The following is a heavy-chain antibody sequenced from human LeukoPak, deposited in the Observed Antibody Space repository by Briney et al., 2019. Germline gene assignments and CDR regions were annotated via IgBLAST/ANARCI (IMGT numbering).Heavy chain of an antibody. CDR1: GGSISSYY. V-gene: IGHV4-59*08. CDR3: ARFRLRWYLDY. D-gene: IGHD4-23*01. Sequence: SETLSLTCTAAGGSISSYYWSWIRQPPGKGLEWIGYIYYSGSTNCNPSLKSRVTISVDTSKNQFSLKLSSVTAADTAVYYCARFRLRWYLDYWGQGTLVTVSS. CDR2: IYYSGST. J-gene: IGHJ4*02.